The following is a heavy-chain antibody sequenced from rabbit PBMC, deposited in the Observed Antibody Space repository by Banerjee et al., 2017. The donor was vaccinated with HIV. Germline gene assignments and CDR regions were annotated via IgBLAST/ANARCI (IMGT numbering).Heavy chain of an antibody. D-gene: IGHD4-1*01. V-gene: IGHV1S45*01. CDR3: ARDLAGAIGWNFYL. Sequence: QEQLEESGGGLVKPEGSLTVTCKASEFSFSDRDVMCWVRQAPGKGLEWIACINTATGKPVYATWAKGRFTISTTSSTTVTLQMTSLTAADTATYFCARDLAGAIGWNFYLWGPGTLVTVS. J-gene: IGHJ4*01. CDR2: INTATGKP. CDR1: EFSFSDRDV.